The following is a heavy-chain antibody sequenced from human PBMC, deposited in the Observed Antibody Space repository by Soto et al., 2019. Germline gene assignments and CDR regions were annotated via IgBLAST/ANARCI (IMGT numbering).Heavy chain of an antibody. J-gene: IGHJ6*02. CDR1: GFTFSSYG. Sequence: GGSLRLSCAASGFTFSSYGMHWVRQAPGKGLEWVAVISYDGSNKYYADSVKGRFTISRDNSKNTLYLQMNSLRAEDTAVYYCAKSSPSIPIFGVAIAMDYYYYYGMDVWGQGTTVTVSS. CDR3: AKSSPSIPIFGVAIAMDYYYYYGMDV. D-gene: IGHD3-3*01. V-gene: IGHV3-30*18. CDR2: ISYDGSNK.